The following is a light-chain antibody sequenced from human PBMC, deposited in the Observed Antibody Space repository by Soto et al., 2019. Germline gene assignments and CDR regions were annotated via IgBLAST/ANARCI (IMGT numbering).Light chain of an antibody. J-gene: IGLJ3*02. Sequence: SYVMTEPPSVSVAPGQTDKISRGGNNIGSKSVHWYQQKPGQAPVLVIYDDSDRPSGIPERLSGSNSGNTATVTISSVEAGDEADYYCQVWDNVSDHWVFGGGTKLTVL. CDR1: NIGSKS. V-gene: IGLV3-21*02. CDR3: QVWDNVSDHWV. CDR2: DDS.